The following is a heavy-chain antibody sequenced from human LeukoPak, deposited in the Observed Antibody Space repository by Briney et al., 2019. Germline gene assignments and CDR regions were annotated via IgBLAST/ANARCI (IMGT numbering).Heavy chain of an antibody. CDR3: ARGVLMVYAIHYYYGMDV. CDR2: INHSGST. D-gene: IGHD2-8*01. CDR1: GGSFSGYY. V-gene: IGHV4-34*01. J-gene: IGHJ6*02. Sequence: SETLSLTCAVYGGSFSGYYWSWIRQPPGKGLEWIGEINHSGSTNYNPSLKSRVTISVDTSKNQFSLKLSSVTAADTAVYYCARGVLMVYAIHYYYGMDVWGQGTRSPSP.